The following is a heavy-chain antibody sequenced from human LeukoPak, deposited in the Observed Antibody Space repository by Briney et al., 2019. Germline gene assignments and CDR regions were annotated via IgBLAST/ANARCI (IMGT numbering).Heavy chain of an antibody. V-gene: IGHV3-7*04. J-gene: IGHJ4*02. Sequence: GGSLRLSCATSGFTFSNYWMSCVRQAPGKGLEWVANIKQDGSDKYYVDSVKGRFTISRDSAKNSLFLQMNSLRAEDTAVYYCARDFFDKWGQGTLVTVSS. CDR3: ARDFFDK. CDR2: IKQDGSDK. CDR1: GFTFSNYW.